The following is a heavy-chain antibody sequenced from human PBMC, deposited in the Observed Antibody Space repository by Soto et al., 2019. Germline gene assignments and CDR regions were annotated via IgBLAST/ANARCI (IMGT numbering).Heavy chain of an antibody. V-gene: IGHV4-34*01. J-gene: IGHJ5*02. Sequence: PSETLSLTCAVYVGSFSGYSWTWIRQPPGKGLEWIGEINHSGSTNYNPSLMSRLTISVDTSKNQFSLKLSSVTAADTAVYYCARGQWFGELYFWFDPWGQGTLVTVSS. CDR1: VGSFSGYS. D-gene: IGHD3-10*01. CDR3: ARGQWFGELYFWFDP. CDR2: INHSGST.